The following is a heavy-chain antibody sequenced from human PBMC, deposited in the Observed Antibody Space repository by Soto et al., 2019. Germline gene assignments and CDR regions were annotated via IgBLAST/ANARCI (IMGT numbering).Heavy chain of an antibody. CDR2: ISSSLATI. Sequence: EVQLVESGGGLVQPGGSLRLSCAASGFTFSSYSMNWVRQAPGKGLEWVAYISSSLATIYYADSVKGRCTISRDNAQNSLYQQMNSLRAEDTAVYYCARDDSGWYLGYWGQGTPVTVSS. CDR1: GFTFSSYS. V-gene: IGHV3-48*01. D-gene: IGHD6-19*01. J-gene: IGHJ4*02. CDR3: ARDDSGWYLGY.